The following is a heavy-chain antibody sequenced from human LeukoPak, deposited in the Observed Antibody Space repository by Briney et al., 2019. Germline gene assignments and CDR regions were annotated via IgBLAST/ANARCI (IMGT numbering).Heavy chain of an antibody. V-gene: IGHV1-18*01. CDR1: GYTFSSYG. D-gene: IGHD3-22*01. CDR3: ARDAKKYYYDSSGYYY. Sequence: ASVKVSCKASGYTFSSYGISWVRQAPGQGLEWMGWISAYNGNTNYAQKLQGRVTMTTDTSTSTAFMELRSLRSDDTAVYYCARDAKKYYYDSSGYYYWGLGTLVTVSS. CDR2: ISAYNGNT. J-gene: IGHJ4*02.